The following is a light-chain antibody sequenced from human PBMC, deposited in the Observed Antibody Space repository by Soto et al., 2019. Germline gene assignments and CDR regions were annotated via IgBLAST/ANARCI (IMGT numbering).Light chain of an antibody. CDR3: QHYNSYSEA. J-gene: IGKJ1*01. V-gene: IGKV1-5*03. CDR1: QTISSW. Sequence: DIQMTQSPSTLAGSVGDRVTITFRASQTISSWLAWYQQKQGKAPKLLIYKASTLKSGVPSRFRGSGSGTEFTLTISSLQPDDFETYYCQHYNSYSEAFGQGTKVDIK. CDR2: KAS.